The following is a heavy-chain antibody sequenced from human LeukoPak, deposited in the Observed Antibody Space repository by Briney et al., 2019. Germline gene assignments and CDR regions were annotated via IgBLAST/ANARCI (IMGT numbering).Heavy chain of an antibody. D-gene: IGHD6-13*01. J-gene: IGHJ4*02. CDR1: GFTFSSYS. CDR3: ARDWRGRAAAGTWDY. CDR2: ISSSSSTI. V-gene: IGHV3-48*04. Sequence: GGSLRLSCSASGFTFSSYSMNWVRQAPGKGLEWVSYISSSSSTIYYADSVKGRFTISRDNAKNSLYLQMNSLRAEDTAVYYCARDWRGRAAAGTWDYWGQGTLVTVSS.